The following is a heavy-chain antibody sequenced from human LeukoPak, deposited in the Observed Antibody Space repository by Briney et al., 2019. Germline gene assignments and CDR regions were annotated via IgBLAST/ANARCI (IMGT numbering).Heavy chain of an antibody. Sequence: GGCLRLSCAVSGLTFSTYSMTWVRPGPGKGLGWGSSIYKSGAKIFYADSGKGRFTISRDNSKNMLYLQMNSLRVEDTAVYYCAKDVAPDSGWDLDYWGQGTLVTVSS. CDR3: AKDVAPDSGWDLDY. J-gene: IGHJ4*02. V-gene: IGHV3-23*01. CDR2: IYKSGAKI. CDR1: GLTFSTYS. D-gene: IGHD6-19*01.